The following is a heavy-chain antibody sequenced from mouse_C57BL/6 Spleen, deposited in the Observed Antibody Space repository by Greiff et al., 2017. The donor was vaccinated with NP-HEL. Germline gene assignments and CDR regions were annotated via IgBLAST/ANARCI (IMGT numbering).Heavy chain of an antibody. D-gene: IGHD2-5*01. CDR1: GYAFSSSW. Sequence: QVQLQQSGPELVKPGASVKISCKASGYAFSSSWMNWVKQRPGKGLEWIGRIYPGDGDTNYNGKIKGKATLTADKASSTAYMQLSSLTSEDSAVYFCARGGVYYSNYDWYFDVWGTGTTVTVSS. J-gene: IGHJ1*03. V-gene: IGHV1-82*01. CDR3: ARGGVYYSNYDWYFDV. CDR2: IYPGDGDT.